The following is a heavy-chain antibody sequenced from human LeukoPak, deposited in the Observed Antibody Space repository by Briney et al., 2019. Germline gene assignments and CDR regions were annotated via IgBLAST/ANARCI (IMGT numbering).Heavy chain of an antibody. D-gene: IGHD6-6*01. CDR1: GFTFSSYS. CDR2: ISSSSSYI. J-gene: IGHJ4*02. CDR3: ARERSGSSYFDY. Sequence: GGSLRLSCAASGFTFSSYSMNWVRQAPGKGLEWVSSISSSSSYIYYADSVKGRFTISRDNAKNSLYLQMNSLRDEDTAVYYCARERSGSSYFDYWGQGTLVTVSS. V-gene: IGHV3-21*01.